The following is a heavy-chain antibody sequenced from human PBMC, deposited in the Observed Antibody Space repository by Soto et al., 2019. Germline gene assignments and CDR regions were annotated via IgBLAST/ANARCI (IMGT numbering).Heavy chain of an antibody. CDR3: ARQISSSASYYIRYGMDV. CDR1: GFTFSSYG. J-gene: IGHJ6*02. Sequence: GGSLRLSCAASGFTFSSYGMHWVRQAPGKGLEWVAVIWYDGSNKYYADSVKGRFTISRDNSKNTLYLQMNSLRAEDTAVYYCARQISSSASYYIRYGMDVWGQGTTVTVYS. CDR2: IWYDGSNK. D-gene: IGHD3-10*01. V-gene: IGHV3-33*01.